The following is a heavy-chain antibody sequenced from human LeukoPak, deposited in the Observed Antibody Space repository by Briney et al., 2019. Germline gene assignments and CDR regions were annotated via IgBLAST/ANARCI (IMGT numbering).Heavy chain of an antibody. D-gene: IGHD3-22*01. CDR3: ARHQPAYYYDSSGYRPHYGMDV. V-gene: IGHV4-59*01. CDR2: IYYSGST. Sequence: RPSETLSLTCTVSGGSISSYYWSWIRQPPGKGLEWIGYIYYSGSTNYNPSLKSRVTISVDTSKNQFSLKLSSVTAADTAVYYCARHQPAYYYDSSGYRPHYGMDVWGQGTTVTVSS. CDR1: GGSISSYY. J-gene: IGHJ6*02.